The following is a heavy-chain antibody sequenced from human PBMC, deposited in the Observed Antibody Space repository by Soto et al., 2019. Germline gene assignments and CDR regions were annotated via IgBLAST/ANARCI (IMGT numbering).Heavy chain of an antibody. CDR2: ISYDGSNK. CDR3: ARDQDSSSWLDYYYSSGMDV. V-gene: IGHV3-30-3*01. D-gene: IGHD6-13*01. Sequence: GGSLRLSCAASGFTFSSYAMHWVRQAPGKGLEWVAVISYDGSNKYYADSVKGRFTISRDNSKNTLYLQMNSMRAEDTAVYYCARDQDSSSWLDYYYSSGMDVWGQGTTVTVSS. J-gene: IGHJ6*02. CDR1: GFTFSSYA.